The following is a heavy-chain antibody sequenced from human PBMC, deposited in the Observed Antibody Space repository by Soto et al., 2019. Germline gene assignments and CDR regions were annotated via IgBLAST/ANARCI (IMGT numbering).Heavy chain of an antibody. D-gene: IGHD6-19*01. V-gene: IGHV3-30*18. CDR2: ISYDGSNK. Sequence: QVQLVESGGGVVQPGRSLRLSCAASGFTCSSYGMHWVRQAPGKGLEWVAVISYDGSNKYYADSVKGRFTISRDNSKNTLYLQMNSLRAEDTAVYYCAKEFIAVAGTPWGQGTLVTVSS. CDR1: GFTCSSYG. CDR3: AKEFIAVAGTP. J-gene: IGHJ5*02.